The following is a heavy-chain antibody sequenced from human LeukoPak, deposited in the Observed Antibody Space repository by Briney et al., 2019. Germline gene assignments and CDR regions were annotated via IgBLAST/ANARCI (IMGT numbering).Heavy chain of an antibody. V-gene: IGHV2-70*01. Sequence: SGPTLANPTQTLTLTCTFYGFSLSPRGMCVSWIRQPPGKALEWLAHIDWDDDKYYSTSLKTRLTISKDTSKNQVVLTVTNMDPVDTATYYCVGVNYYDTSLGFAWGQGTLVTVSS. CDR3: VGVNYYDTSLGFA. CDR1: GFSLSPRGMC. CDR2: IDWDDDK. J-gene: IGHJ4*02. D-gene: IGHD3-22*01.